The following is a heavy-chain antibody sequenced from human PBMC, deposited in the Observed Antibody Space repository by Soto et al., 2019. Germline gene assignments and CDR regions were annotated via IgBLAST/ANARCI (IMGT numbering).Heavy chain of an antibody. V-gene: IGHV3-33*01. D-gene: IGHD4-17*01. CDR1: GFTFSSYC. CDR3: ARHCDYGDYYFDY. Sequence: GGSLRLSCAASGFTFSSYCIHWVRQAPGKGLEWVAVIWYDGINKYYADSVKGRFTISRDNSKKTLYLQMNSLRAEDTAVYYCARHCDYGDYYFDYWGQGTLIPVSS. J-gene: IGHJ4*02. CDR2: IWYDGINK.